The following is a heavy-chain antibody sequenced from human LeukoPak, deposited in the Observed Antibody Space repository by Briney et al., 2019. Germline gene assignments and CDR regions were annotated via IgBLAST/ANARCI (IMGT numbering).Heavy chain of an antibody. J-gene: IGHJ3*02. CDR2: IYHSGST. CDR1: GVSISSSNW. V-gene: IGHV4-4*02. CDR3: ARDLAVAGIDAFDI. Sequence: SETLSLTCAVSGVSISSSNWWSWVRQPPGKGLEWIGEIYHSGSTNYNPSLKSRVTISVDKSKNQFSLKLSSVTAADTAVYYCARDLAVAGIDAFDIWGQGTMVTVSS. D-gene: IGHD6-19*01.